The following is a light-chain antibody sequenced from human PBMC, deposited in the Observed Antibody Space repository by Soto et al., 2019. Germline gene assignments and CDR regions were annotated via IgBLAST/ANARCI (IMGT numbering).Light chain of an antibody. Sequence: EIVLTQSPGTLSLSPGDRATLSCRASQSVSSSDLAWYQQKPGQAPRLLIYGASTRATGIPDRFSGSGSGTDFTLTSSRLEPEDFAVYYCQQYGGSHFYTFGQGTKLEIK. V-gene: IGKV3-20*01. CDR1: QSVSSSD. CDR3: QQYGGSHFYT. CDR2: GAS. J-gene: IGKJ2*01.